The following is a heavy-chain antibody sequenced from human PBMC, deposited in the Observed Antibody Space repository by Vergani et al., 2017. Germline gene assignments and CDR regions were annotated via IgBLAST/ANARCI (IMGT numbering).Heavy chain of an antibody. D-gene: IGHD6-6*01. CDR1: GGSISSYY. V-gene: IGHV4-59*08. J-gene: IGHJ6*02. CDR3: ARRSIAALLEDYYGMDV. Sequence: QVQLQESGPGLVKPSETLSLTCTVSGGSISSYYWSWIRQPPGKGLEWIGYIYYSGSTNYNPSLKSRVTISVDTSKNQFSLKLSSVTAADTAVYYCARRSIAALLEDYYGMDVWGQGTTVTVSS. CDR2: IYYSGST.